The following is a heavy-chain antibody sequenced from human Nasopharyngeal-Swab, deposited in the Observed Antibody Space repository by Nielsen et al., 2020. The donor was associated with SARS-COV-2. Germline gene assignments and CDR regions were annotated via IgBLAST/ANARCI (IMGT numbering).Heavy chain of an antibody. D-gene: IGHD2/OR15-2a*01. Sequence: SETLSLTCAVSGGSFSGYYWTWIRQSPGKGLEWIGEINHRGSATYNPSLKSRVTIFVDTSKDQFSLQLRSVTAADSGTYYCARESGTLFFFDGWGQGTLVTVSS. CDR1: GGSFSGYY. CDR2: INHRGSA. V-gene: IGHV4-34*01. J-gene: IGHJ5*02. CDR3: ARESGTLFFFDG.